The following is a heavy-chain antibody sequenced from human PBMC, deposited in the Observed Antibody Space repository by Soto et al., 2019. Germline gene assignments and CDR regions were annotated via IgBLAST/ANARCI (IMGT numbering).Heavy chain of an antibody. J-gene: IGHJ4*02. CDR3: ARDKLLGSTVGYYFDY. D-gene: IGHD2-15*01. CDR2: IWYDGSNK. CDR1: GFTFSSYG. V-gene: IGHV3-33*01. Sequence: QVQLVESGGGVVQPGRSLRLSCAASGFTFSSYGMHWVRQAPGKGLEWVAVIWYDGSNKYYADSVKGRFTISRDNSKNTLYLQMNSLRAEDTAVYYCARDKLLGSTVGYYFDYWGQGTQVTVSS.